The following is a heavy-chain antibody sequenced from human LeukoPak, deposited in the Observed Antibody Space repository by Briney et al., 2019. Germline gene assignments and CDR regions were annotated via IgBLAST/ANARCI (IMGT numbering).Heavy chain of an antibody. Sequence: GGSLRLSCAASGFTFSNYAMYWVRQAPGKGLEWVSVIYSGGSTYYADSVKGRFTISRDNSKNTLYLQMNSLRAEDTAVYYCARYSRDGYSLDYWGQGTLVTVSS. D-gene: IGHD5-24*01. J-gene: IGHJ4*02. CDR2: IYSGGST. CDR3: ARYSRDGYSLDY. V-gene: IGHV3-53*01. CDR1: GFTFSNYA.